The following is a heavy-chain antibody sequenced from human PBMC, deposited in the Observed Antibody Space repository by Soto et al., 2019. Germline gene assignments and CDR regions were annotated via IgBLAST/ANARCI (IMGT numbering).Heavy chain of an antibody. CDR2: ISGSGGST. D-gene: IGHD1-26*01. CDR1: GFTFSSYA. CDR3: ARRGSGSYYDY. Sequence: EVQLLESGGGLVQPGGSLRLSCAASGFTFSSYAMRWVRQAPVKGLEWVSAISGSGGSTYYADSVKGRFTISRDNPKNTLYLQMNSLRAGDTAVYYCARRGSGSYYDYWGQGTLVTVSS. V-gene: IGHV3-23*01. J-gene: IGHJ4*02.